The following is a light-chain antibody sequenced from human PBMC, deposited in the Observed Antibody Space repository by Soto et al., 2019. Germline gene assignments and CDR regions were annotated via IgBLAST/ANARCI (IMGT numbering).Light chain of an antibody. J-gene: IGKJ1*01. V-gene: IGKV3-20*01. CDR3: HQYGISPRT. Sequence: EIVLTQSPGTVSLSPGERATLSCRASQSVGSRWLAWYQQKPGQAPRLLIYAASSRATGIPDRFSGGGSGTDFTLTISRLEPEDFAVYYCHQYGISPRTFGQGTKVEIK. CDR2: AAS. CDR1: QSVGSRW.